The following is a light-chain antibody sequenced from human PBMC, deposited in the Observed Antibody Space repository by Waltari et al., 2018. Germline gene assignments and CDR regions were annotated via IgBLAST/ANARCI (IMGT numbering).Light chain of an antibody. CDR1: QDISDS. Sequence: DIQMTQSPSSLSASVGDRVTITCRASQDISDSLAWFQQKPGRAPKSLIYAASNLQDGVPSKFSGSESVTDFTLTISSLQPEDFATYYCQQYKSVPLTFGGGTKVEI. V-gene: IGKV1-16*02. CDR3: QQYKSVPLT. CDR2: AAS. J-gene: IGKJ4*01.